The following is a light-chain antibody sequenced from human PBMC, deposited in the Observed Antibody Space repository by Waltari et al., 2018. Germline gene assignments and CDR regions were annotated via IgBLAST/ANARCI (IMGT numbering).Light chain of an antibody. Sequence: DIVMTQSPDSLAVSLGERATIRCKSSQSVMYSPNNKDYLAWYQQKPGQPPKLLIYWASTRESGVPDRFSGSGSATNFTLTISSLQAEDVAVYWCQQYITSPVTFGQGTRLEIK. J-gene: IGKJ5*01. V-gene: IGKV4-1*01. CDR1: QSVMYSPNNKDY. CDR2: WAS. CDR3: QQYITSPVT.